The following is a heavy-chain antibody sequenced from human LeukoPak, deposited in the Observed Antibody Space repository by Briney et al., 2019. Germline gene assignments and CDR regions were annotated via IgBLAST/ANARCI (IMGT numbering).Heavy chain of an antibody. CDR1: DGSISSNSYY. Sequence: PSETLSLTCTVSDGSISSNSYYWGWIRQPPGKGLEWIGSISYSGRTYYNPSLKSRVTISVDTSKNQFSLKLSSVTAADTAVYYCARYGFDSSGYFYYYGMDVWGQGTTVTVSS. CDR3: ARYGFDSSGYFYYYGMDV. CDR2: ISYSGRT. J-gene: IGHJ6*02. D-gene: IGHD3-22*01. V-gene: IGHV4-39*07.